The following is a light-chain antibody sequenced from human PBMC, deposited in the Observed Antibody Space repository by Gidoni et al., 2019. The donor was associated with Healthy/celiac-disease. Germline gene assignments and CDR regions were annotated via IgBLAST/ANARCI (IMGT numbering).Light chain of an antibody. J-gene: IGKJ2*01. Sequence: DIQMTQSPSSLSASVGDRVTITCQASQDISNYLNWYQQKPGKAPKLLIYDASNLETGVPSRFSGSGSGTDFTFTISSLQPEDIATYCCQQYDNRPLFGQGTKLEIK. V-gene: IGKV1-33*01. CDR2: DAS. CDR3: QQYDNRPL. CDR1: QDISNY.